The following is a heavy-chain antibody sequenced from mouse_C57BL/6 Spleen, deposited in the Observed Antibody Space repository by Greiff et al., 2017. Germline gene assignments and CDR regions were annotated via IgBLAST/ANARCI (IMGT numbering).Heavy chain of an antibody. CDR1: GYTFTSYW. J-gene: IGHJ1*03. CDR3: ARISYYGSSSWYFDV. D-gene: IGHD1-1*01. CDR2: IDPSDSYT. V-gene: IGHV1-59*01. Sequence: VQLQQPGAELVRPGTSVKLSCKASGYTFTSYWMHWVKQRPGQGLEWIGVIDPSDSYTNYNQKFKGKATLTVDTSSSTAYMQLSSLTSEDSAVYYCARISYYGSSSWYFDVWGTGTTVTVSS.